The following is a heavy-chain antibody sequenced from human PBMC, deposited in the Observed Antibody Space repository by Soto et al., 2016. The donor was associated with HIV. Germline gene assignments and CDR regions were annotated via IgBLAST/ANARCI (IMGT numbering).Heavy chain of an antibody. CDR2: ISGSGSST. V-gene: IGHV3-23*01. CDR1: GFSFSTYA. D-gene: IGHD1-26*01. Sequence: EVQLLESGGGLVQPGGSLRLSCAASGFSFSTYAMSWVRQAPGKGLEWVASISGSGSSTYYADSVKGRFTISRDNSKNTLYLQMNSLRAEDTAVYYCTKDLPGRPVGARGRDYFDYGAREPWSPSPQ. CDR3: TKDLPGRPVGARGRDYFD. J-gene: IGHJ4*02.